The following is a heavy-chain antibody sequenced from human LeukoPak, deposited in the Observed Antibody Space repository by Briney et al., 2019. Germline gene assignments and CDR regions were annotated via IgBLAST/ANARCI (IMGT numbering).Heavy chain of an antibody. CDR3: ARDAGVAATPSYMDV. CDR2: IIPILGIA. V-gene: IGHV1-69*04. CDR1: GGTFSSYT. Sequence: SVKVSCKASGGTFSSYTISWVRQAPGQGLEWMGRIIPILGIANYAQKFQGRVTITADKSTSTAYMELSSLRSEDTAVYYCARDAGVAATPSYMDVSGKGTTVTVSS. J-gene: IGHJ6*03. D-gene: IGHD2-15*01.